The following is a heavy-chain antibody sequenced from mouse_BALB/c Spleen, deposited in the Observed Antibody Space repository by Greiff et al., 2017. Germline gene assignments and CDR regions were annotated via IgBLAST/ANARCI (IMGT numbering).Heavy chain of an antibody. V-gene: IGHV1-26*01. CDR3: ARCPTRTLYAMDY. J-gene: IGHJ4*01. CDR1: GYTFTDYY. Sequence: EVQVVESGPELVKPGASVKMSCKASGYTFTDYYMTWVKQSHGKSLEWIGDINPNNGDTFYNQKFKGKATLTVDKSSSTAYMQLNSLTSEDSAVYYCARCPTRTLYAMDYWGQGTSVTVSS. CDR2: INPNNGDT.